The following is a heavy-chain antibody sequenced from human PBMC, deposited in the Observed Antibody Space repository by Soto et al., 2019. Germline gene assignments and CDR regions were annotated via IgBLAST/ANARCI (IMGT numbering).Heavy chain of an antibody. D-gene: IGHD1-26*01. CDR1: GFTFSSYW. Sequence: GGSLRLSCAASGFTFSSYWMSWVRQAPGKGLEWVANIKQDGSEKYYADSVKGRFTISRDNSKNTLYLQMNSLRAEDTAVYYCAKGFMELRWLVNYWGQGTLVTVSS. V-gene: IGHV3-7*01. J-gene: IGHJ4*02. CDR3: AKGFMELRWLVNY. CDR2: IKQDGSEK.